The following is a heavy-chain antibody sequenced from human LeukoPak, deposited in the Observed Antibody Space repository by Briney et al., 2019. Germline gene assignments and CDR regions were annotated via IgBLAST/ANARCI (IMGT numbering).Heavy chain of an antibody. CDR3: ARQGWFGELLSPLDY. V-gene: IGHV4-59*08. D-gene: IGHD3-10*01. CDR2: IYSSGST. J-gene: IGHJ4*02. CDR1: GGSISSFY. Sequence: KPSETLSLTCTVSGGSISSFYWNWIRQPPGKGLEWIGYIYSSGSTNYNPSLNSRVTISVDTSKNQFSLKLSSVTASDTAVYYCARQGWFGELLSPLDYWGQGTLVTVSS.